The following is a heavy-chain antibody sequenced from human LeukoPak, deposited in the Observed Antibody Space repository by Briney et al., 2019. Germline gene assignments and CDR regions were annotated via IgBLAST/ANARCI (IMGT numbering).Heavy chain of an antibody. CDR1: GFTVSHYE. Sequence: TGGSLRLSCAASGFTVSHYEMHWVRQAPGKGLEWVAVMSQGGLIALYTDSVKGRFIISRDTSTDTLYLQMNSLRVEDTAVYYCARDPKVGIPDYFDYWGQGTLVTVSS. D-gene: IGHD1-26*01. CDR2: MSQGGLIA. J-gene: IGHJ4*02. CDR3: ARDPKVGIPDYFDY. V-gene: IGHV3-30-3*01.